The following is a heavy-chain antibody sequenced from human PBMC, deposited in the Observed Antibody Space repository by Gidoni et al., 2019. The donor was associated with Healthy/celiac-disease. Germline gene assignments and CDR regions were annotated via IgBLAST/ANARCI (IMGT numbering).Heavy chain of an antibody. Sequence: LQPGRSLRLSCAASGFTFSSYGMHWVRQAPGKGLEWVAVIWYDGSNKYYADSVKGRFTISRDNSKNTLYLQMNSLRAEDTAVYYCAREGIYYGSGTRLYGMDVWGQGTTVTVSS. CDR2: IWYDGSNK. D-gene: IGHD3-10*01. CDR1: GFTFSSYG. CDR3: AREGIYYGSGTRLYGMDV. V-gene: IGHV3-33*01. J-gene: IGHJ6*02.